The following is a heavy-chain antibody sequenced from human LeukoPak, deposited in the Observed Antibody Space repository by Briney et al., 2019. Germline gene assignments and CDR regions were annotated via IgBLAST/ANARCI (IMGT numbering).Heavy chain of an antibody. D-gene: IGHD1-1*01. CDR1: DDSITMYY. CDR3: ARGRVSSSTWYSTYYYYFYMDV. V-gene: IGHV4-59*01. J-gene: IGHJ6*03. Sequence: SETLSLTCSVSDDSITMYYWTWIRQPPGKGPEWIGYVDHTGSTNFNPSLNGRVSISRDTTKNLFSLRLRSVTAADTAVYFCARGRVSSSTWYSTYYYYFYMDVWGKGTTVTVSS. CDR2: VDHTGST.